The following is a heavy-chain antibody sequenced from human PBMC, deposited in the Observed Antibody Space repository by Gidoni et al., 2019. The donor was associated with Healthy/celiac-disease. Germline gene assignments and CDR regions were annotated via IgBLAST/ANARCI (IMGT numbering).Heavy chain of an antibody. CDR1: GFTFSNAW. V-gene: IGHV3-15*01. D-gene: IGHD3-3*01. J-gene: IGHJ4*02. Sequence: EVQLVESGGGLVQPGGSLRLSCAASGFTFSNAWMSWVRQAPGKGLEWVGRIKSKTDGGTTDYAAPVKGRFTISRDDSKNTLYLQMNSLKTEDTAVYYRTTDTFASHYDFWSGLDYWGQGTLVTVSS. CDR3: TTDTFASHYDFWSGLDY. CDR2: IKSKTDGGTT.